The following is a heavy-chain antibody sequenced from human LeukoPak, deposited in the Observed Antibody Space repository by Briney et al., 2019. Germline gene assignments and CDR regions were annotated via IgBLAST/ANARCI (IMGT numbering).Heavy chain of an antibody. Sequence: GESLKISCQGSGYSFSSYWIAWVRQMPGKGLEWMGSIHPGDCDTRYCPSFEGQVTILADKSINTAYLQWRSLKTSDTAMYYCARMVRGIDNCFDHWGQGTLVTVSS. D-gene: IGHD3-10*01. V-gene: IGHV5-51*01. J-gene: IGHJ5*02. CDR2: IHPGDCDT. CDR1: GYSFSSYW. CDR3: ARMVRGIDNCFDH.